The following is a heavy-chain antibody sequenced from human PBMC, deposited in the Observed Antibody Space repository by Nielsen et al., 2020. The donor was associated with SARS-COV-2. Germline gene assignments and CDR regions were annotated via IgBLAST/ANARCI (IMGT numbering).Heavy chain of an antibody. V-gene: IGHV3-30*18. Sequence: GESLKISCAASGFIFSSYDIHWVRQAPGEGLEWVSIRSYDGSRKYFADSVKGRFTISRDNSKNTVFLELNSLRAEDTAIYYCAKVAVWFGVGAFDSWGQGSLVTVTS. D-gene: IGHD3-10*01. CDR1: GFIFSSYD. CDR3: AKVAVWFGVGAFDS. J-gene: IGHJ4*02. CDR2: RSYDGSRK.